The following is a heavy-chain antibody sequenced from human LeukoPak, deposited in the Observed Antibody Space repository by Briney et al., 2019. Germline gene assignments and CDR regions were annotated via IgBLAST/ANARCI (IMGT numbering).Heavy chain of an antibody. CDR1: GGSISSYY. D-gene: IGHD3-22*01. CDR3: ARDFLDISGYYDRAFDI. J-gene: IGHJ3*02. CDR2: IYYSGST. V-gene: IGHV4-59*01. Sequence: SETLSLTCTVSGGSISSYYWSWIRQPPGKGLEWIGYIYYSGSTNYNPSLKSRVTISVDTSKNQFSLKLSSVTAADTAVYYCARDFLDISGYYDRAFDIWGQGTMVT.